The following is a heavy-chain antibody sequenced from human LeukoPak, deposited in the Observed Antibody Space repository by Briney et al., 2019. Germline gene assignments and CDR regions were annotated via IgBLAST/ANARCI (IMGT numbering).Heavy chain of an antibody. CDR2: IYTSGST. Sequence: SETLSLTCTVSGNSFGDYYWSWIRQPAGKGLEWIGRIYTSGSTTYNPSLKSRVTMSVVTSKSQFSLNLMSVTAADTAVYYCTRDTGTTGEVKFDPWGQGTLVTVSS. CDR1: GNSFGDYY. D-gene: IGHD4-17*01. J-gene: IGHJ5*02. CDR3: TRDTGTTGEVKFDP. V-gene: IGHV4-4*07.